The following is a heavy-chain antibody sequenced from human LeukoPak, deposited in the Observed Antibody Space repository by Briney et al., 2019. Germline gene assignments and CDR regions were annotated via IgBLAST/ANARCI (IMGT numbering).Heavy chain of an antibody. CDR3: ARDRVGGYYYYMDV. CDR1: GYSISSGYY. D-gene: IGHD3-10*01. V-gene: IGHV4-38-2*02. CDR2: IYHSGST. Sequence: PSETLSLTCTVSGYSISSGYYWGWIRPPPGKGLEWIGSIYHSGSTYYNPSLKSRVTISVDTSKNQFSLKLSSATAADTAVYYCARDRVGGYYYYMDVWGKGTTVTVSS. J-gene: IGHJ6*03.